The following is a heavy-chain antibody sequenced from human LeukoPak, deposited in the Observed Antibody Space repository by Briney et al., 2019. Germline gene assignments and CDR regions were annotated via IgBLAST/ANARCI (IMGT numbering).Heavy chain of an antibody. CDR1: SCSINSSSYY. D-gene: IGHD1-1*01. V-gene: IGHV4-39*01. Sequence: SETLSLTCSVSSCSINSSSYYWGWIRQPPGKGLEWIGTIYYSGSTIYNPSLTSQVTVTVDTSTDKFSLKLNLVTAADTAIYYCARIHPANWNPFNWFDPWGQGTLVTVSS. CDR3: ARIHPANWNPFNWFDP. CDR2: IYYSGST. J-gene: IGHJ5*02.